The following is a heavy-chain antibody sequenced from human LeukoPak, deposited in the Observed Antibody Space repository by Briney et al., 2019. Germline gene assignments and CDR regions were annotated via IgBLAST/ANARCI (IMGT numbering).Heavy chain of an antibody. Sequence: GASVKVSCKASGYTFTGYYMHWVRQAPGQGLEWMGWINPNSGGTNYAQKFQGRVTMTRDTSISTAYMELSRLRSDDTAVYYCARANIVATTTKFDPWGQGTLVTVSS. J-gene: IGHJ5*02. V-gene: IGHV1-2*02. CDR2: INPNSGGT. D-gene: IGHD5-12*01. CDR3: ARANIVATTTKFDP. CDR1: GYTFTGYY.